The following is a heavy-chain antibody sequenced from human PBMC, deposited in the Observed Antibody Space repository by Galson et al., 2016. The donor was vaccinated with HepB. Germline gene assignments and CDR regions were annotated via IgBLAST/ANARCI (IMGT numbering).Heavy chain of an antibody. CDR2: IYSVGST. V-gene: IGHV3-53*01. D-gene: IGHD1-7*01. CDR1: GFTVSNNY. Sequence: LRLSCAVSGFTVSNNYMSWVRQPPGKGLEWVSLIYSVGSTHYADSVKGRFTISRDSSKNTLYLQMNSLRAEDTAVYYCARDEIIGTTGDYWGQGTLVTVSS. J-gene: IGHJ4*02. CDR3: ARDEIIGTTGDY.